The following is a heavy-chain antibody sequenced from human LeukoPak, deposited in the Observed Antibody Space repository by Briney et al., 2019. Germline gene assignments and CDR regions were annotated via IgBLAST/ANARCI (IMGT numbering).Heavy chain of an antibody. CDR1: GFTFDDYA. D-gene: IGHD3-16*01. J-gene: IGHJ4*02. V-gene: IGHV3-9*01. CDR2: ISWNSGSI. CDR3: AKEMTRWGPLDY. Sequence: GGSLRLSCAASGFTFDDYAMHWVRQAPGNGLEWVSGISWNSGSIGYADSVKGRFTISRDNAKNSLYLQMNSLRAEDTALYYCAKEMTRWGPLDYWGQGTLVTVSS.